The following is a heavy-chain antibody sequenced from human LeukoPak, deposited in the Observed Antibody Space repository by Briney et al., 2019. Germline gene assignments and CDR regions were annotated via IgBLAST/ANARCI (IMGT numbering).Heavy chain of an antibody. J-gene: IGHJ6*03. CDR2: ITWNSGQI. Sequence: GGSLRLSCSTSGFTFDDYAMHWVRQAPGKGLEWVSSITWNSGQIDYAQSVKGRFTISRDNAKNSLYLQMHNPRAEDTAIYYCAKDRTNFFYYLDVWGTGTTVIVSS. CDR3: AKDRTNFFYYLDV. CDR1: GFTFDDYA. V-gene: IGHV3-9*01.